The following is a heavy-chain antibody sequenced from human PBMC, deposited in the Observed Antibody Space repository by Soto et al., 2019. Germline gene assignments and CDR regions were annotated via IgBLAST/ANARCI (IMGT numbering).Heavy chain of an antibody. J-gene: IGHJ4*02. Sequence: GGSLRLSCAASGFTFSSYGMHWVRQAPAKGLEWVAVVSYVGSNKYYADSVKGRFTISRDNSKNTLYLQMNSLRAEDTAVYYCANDFDYDILTVPDYWGQGSLVTVSS. CDR1: GFTFSSYG. CDR3: ANDFDYDILTVPDY. V-gene: IGHV3-30*18. CDR2: VSYVGSNK. D-gene: IGHD3-9*01.